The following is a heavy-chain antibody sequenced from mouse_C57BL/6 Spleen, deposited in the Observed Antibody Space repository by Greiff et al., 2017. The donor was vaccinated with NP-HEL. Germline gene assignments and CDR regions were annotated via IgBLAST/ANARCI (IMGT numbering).Heavy chain of an antibody. J-gene: IGHJ3*01. CDR2: INPNNGGT. Sequence: EVQLQQSGPELVKPGASVKISCKASGYTFTDYYMNWVKQSHGKSLEWIGDINPNNGGTSYNQKFKGKATLTVDKSSSTAYMELRSLTSEDSAVYYCASEGMVTTVAYWGQGTLVTVSA. CDR1: GYTFTDYY. D-gene: IGHD2-2*01. V-gene: IGHV1-26*01. CDR3: ASEGMVTTVAY.